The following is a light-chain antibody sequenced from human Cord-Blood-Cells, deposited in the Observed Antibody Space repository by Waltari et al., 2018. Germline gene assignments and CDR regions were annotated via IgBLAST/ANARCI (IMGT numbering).Light chain of an antibody. CDR3: SSYTSSSTYV. Sequence: QSALTQPASVSGSPGQSITISCTGTSSDVGGYNYVSWYQQPPGKAPKLMIYEVSNRPSGVSNRFSGSKSGNTASRTISGLQAEDEADYYCSSYTSSSTYVFGTGTKVTVL. CDR1: SSDVGGYNY. J-gene: IGLJ1*01. CDR2: EVS. V-gene: IGLV2-14*01.